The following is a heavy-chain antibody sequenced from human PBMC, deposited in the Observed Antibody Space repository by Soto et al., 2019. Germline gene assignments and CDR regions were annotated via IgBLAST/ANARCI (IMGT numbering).Heavy chain of an antibody. V-gene: IGHV3-30-3*01. J-gene: IGHJ4*02. CDR2: ISYDGSNK. D-gene: IGHD6-6*01. CDR1: GFTFSSYV. Sequence: QVQLVESGGGVVQPGRSLRLSCAASGFTFSSYVMHWVRQAPGKGLEWVAVISYDGSNKYYADSVKGRFTISRDNSKNTLYLQMNSLRAEDTAVYYCARGVAARPRSGFDYWGQGTLVTVSS. CDR3: ARGVAARPRSGFDY.